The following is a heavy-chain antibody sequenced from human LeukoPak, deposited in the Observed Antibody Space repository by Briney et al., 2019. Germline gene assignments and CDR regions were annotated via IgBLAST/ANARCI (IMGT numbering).Heavy chain of an antibody. CDR1: GYTFTSYY. CDR3: ARSPAMGPPFDY. D-gene: IGHD5-18*01. CDR2: INPSGGST. V-gene: IGHV1-46*01. J-gene: IGHJ4*02. Sequence: ASLKVSCKASGYTFTSYYMHWVRQAPGQGLEWMGIINPSGGSTSYAQKFQGRVTMTRDTSTSTVYMELSSLRSEDTAVYYCARSPAMGPPFDYWGQGTLVTVSS.